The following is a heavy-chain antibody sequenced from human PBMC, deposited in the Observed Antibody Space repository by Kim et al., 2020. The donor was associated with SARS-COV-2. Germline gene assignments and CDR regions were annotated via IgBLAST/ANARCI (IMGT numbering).Heavy chain of an antibody. Sequence: GGSRRLSCAGSGFTFSSYAMNWVRQAPGKGLEWVAVISGSGGTTYHADSVKGRFTISRDNSRNTGYLQMNSLRVEDTAIYYCANRYSGNYHGDYWGQGTL. V-gene: IGHV3-23*01. CDR3: ANRYSGNYHGDY. CDR1: GFTFSSYA. J-gene: IGHJ4*02. D-gene: IGHD1-26*01. CDR2: ISGSGGTT.